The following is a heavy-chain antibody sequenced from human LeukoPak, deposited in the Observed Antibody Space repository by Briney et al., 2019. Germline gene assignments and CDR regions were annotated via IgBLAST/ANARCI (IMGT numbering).Heavy chain of an antibody. CDR2: ISSSSSNI. V-gene: IGHV3-21*01. CDR3: AREGAAAGSGYYFDY. CDR1: GFTFSSYY. D-gene: IGHD6-13*01. Sequence: PGGSLRLSCAASGFTFSSYYMNWVRQAPGKGLEWVSSISSSSSNIYYVDSVKGRFTISRDNAKNSLYLQMNSLRAEDTAVYYCAREGAAAGSGYYFDYWGQGTLVAVSS. J-gene: IGHJ4*02.